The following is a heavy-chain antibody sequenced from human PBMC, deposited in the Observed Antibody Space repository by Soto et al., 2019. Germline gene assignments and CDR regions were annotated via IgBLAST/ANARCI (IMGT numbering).Heavy chain of an antibody. J-gene: IGHJ6*02. D-gene: IGHD6-13*01. V-gene: IGHV4-34*01. CDR2: INHSGST. Sequence: QVQLQQWGAGLLKPSETLSLTCAVYGGSFSGYYWSWIRQPPGKGLEWIGEINHSGSTNYNPSLKGRVTISVDTSKNQFSLKLSSVTAADTAVYYCARLRWYGAYYYYYGMDVWGQGTTVTVSS. CDR3: ARLRWYGAYYYYYGMDV. CDR1: GGSFSGYY.